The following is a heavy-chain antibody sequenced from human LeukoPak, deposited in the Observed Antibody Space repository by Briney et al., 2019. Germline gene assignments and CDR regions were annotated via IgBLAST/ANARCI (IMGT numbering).Heavy chain of an antibody. D-gene: IGHD3-22*01. CDR3: AKPLHYDSSPHGGY. CDR1: GFTFSSYA. CDR2: ISGSGGST. J-gene: IGHJ4*02. V-gene: IGHV3-23*01. Sequence: GGSPRLSCAASGFTFSSYAMSWVRQAPGKGLEWVSAISGSGGSTYYADSVKGRFTISRDNSKNTLYLQMNSLRAEDTAVYYCAKPLHYDSSPHGGYWGQGTLVTVSS.